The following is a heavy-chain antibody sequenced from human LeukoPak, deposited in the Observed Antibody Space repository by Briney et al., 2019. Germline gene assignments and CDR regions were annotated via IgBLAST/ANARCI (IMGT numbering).Heavy chain of an antibody. J-gene: IGHJ3*02. CDR2: IHYTGIT. CDR1: GDSISSHY. CDR3: ARPTQFPGAFDI. Sequence: PSETLSLTCTVSGDSISSHYWSWFRQPPGKGLERIGYIHYTGITKYNPSLKSRVTISVDTSKNQFSLKLSSVTAADTAVYYCARPTQFPGAFDIWGQGTMVTVSS. V-gene: IGHV4-59*08. D-gene: IGHD5-24*01.